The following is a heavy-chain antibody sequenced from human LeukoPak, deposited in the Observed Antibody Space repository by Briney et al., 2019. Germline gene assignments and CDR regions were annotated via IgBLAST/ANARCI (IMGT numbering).Heavy chain of an antibody. J-gene: IGHJ4*02. CDR2: INWNGGST. CDR3: ARTYSRESGYDFVFHY. D-gene: IGHD5-12*01. CDR1: GFTFDDHD. Sequence: GGSLRLSCVASGFTFDDHDMSWVRQAPGKGLEWVSNINWNGGSTGYADSVKGRFTISRDNSRNTVYLQMNSLRVEDTAVYYCARTYSRESGYDFVFHYWGQGTRVTVSS. V-gene: IGHV3-20*04.